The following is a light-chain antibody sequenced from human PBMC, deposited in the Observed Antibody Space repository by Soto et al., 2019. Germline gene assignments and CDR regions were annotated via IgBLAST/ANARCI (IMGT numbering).Light chain of an antibody. Sequence: QSALTQPASVSGSLGQSITISCTGTSSDVGSYNIVSWYQQHPGKVPKLIIYEGSSRPSGVSNRFSGSKSGNTAALTISGLQAEDEADYYCCSYAGSSNWAFGGGTELTVL. J-gene: IGLJ3*02. CDR3: CSYAGSSNWA. V-gene: IGLV2-23*01. CDR2: EGS. CDR1: SSDVGSYNI.